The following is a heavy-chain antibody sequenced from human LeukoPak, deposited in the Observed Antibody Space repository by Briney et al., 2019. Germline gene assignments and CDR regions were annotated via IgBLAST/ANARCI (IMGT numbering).Heavy chain of an antibody. Sequence: GRSLRLSCAASGFTFSSYAMHWVRQAPGKGLEWVAVISYDGSNKYYADSVKGRFTISRDNSKNTLYLQMNSLRAEDTAVYYCARAEYYDSSGYYLYWGQGTLATVSS. CDR3: ARAEYYDSSGYYLY. CDR2: ISYDGSNK. CDR1: GFTFSSYA. J-gene: IGHJ4*02. V-gene: IGHV3-30*01. D-gene: IGHD3-22*01.